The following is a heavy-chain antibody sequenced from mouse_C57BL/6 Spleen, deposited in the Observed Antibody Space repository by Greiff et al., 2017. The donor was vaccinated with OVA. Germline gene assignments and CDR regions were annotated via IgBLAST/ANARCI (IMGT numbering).Heavy chain of an antibody. D-gene: IGHD1-1*01. CDR1: GYAFTNYL. CDR2: INPGSGGT. Sequence: VQLQQSGAELVRPGTSVKVSCKASGYAFTNYLIEWVKQRPGQGLEWIGVINPGSGGTNYNEKFKGKATLTADKSSSTAYMQLSSLTSEDSAVYFCARRGTTVVATPFDYWGQGTTLTVSS. J-gene: IGHJ2*01. CDR3: ARRGTTVVATPFDY. V-gene: IGHV1-54*01.